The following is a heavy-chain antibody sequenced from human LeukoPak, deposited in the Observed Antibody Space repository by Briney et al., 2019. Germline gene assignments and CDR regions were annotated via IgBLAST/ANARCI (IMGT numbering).Heavy chain of an antibody. J-gene: IGHJ6*04. D-gene: IGHD6-13*01. CDR2: ISYDGSNK. Sequence: GRSLRLSCAASGFTFSTYGMHWVRQAPGKGLEWLAVISYDGSNKYYADSVKGRFTISRDNSENTLYLQMNSLRGEDTAVYYCAKDRVGYSSWFTYYYYYGMDVWGKGTTVTVSS. V-gene: IGHV3-30*18. CDR3: AKDRVGYSSWFTYYYYYGMDV. CDR1: GFTFSTYG.